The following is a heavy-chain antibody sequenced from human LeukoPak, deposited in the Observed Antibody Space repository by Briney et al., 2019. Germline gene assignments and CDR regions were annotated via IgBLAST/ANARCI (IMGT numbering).Heavy chain of an antibody. D-gene: IGHD5-18*01. V-gene: IGHV1-69*13. CDR3: ARDRGYSYAKKSSEYYYMDV. J-gene: IGHJ6*03. Sequence: SVKVSCKASGYTFTGYYMHWVRQAPGQGLEWMGRIIPIFGTANYAQKFQGRVTITADESTSTAYMELSSLRSEDTAVYYCARDRGYSYAKKSSEYYYMDVWGKGTTVTISS. CDR1: GYTFTGYY. CDR2: IIPIFGTA.